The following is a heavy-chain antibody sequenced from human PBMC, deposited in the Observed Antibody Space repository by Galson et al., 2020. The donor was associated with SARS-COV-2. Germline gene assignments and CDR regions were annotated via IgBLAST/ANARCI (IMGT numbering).Heavy chain of an antibody. CDR2: ISYDGSNK. D-gene: IGHD2-15*01. V-gene: IGHV3-30*18. CDR1: GFTFSSYG. Sequence: GGSLRLSCAASGFTFSSYGMHWVRQAPGKGLEWVAVISYDGSNKYYADSVKGRFTISRDNSKNTLYLQMNSLRAEDTAVYYCAKDWGYCSGGSCYGMDVWGQGTTVTVSS. J-gene: IGHJ6*02. CDR3: AKDWGYCSGGSCYGMDV.